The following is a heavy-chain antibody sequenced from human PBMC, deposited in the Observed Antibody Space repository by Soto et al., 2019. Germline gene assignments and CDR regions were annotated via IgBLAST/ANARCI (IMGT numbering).Heavy chain of an antibody. CDR3: AKDLNLRDSTVTTPVDY. Sequence: HPGGSLRLSCAASGFTFSSYGMHWVRQAPGKGLEWVAVISYDGSNKYYADSVKGRFTISRDNSKNTLYLQMNSLRAEDTAVYYCAKDLNLRDSTVTTPVDYWGQGTLVTVSS. J-gene: IGHJ4*02. V-gene: IGHV3-30*18. CDR2: ISYDGSNK. CDR1: GFTFSSYG. D-gene: IGHD4-17*01.